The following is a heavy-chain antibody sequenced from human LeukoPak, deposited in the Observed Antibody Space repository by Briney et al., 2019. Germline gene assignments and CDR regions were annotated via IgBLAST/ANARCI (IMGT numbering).Heavy chain of an antibody. D-gene: IGHD2-21*02. Sequence: SETLSLTCTVSGVSISSGGYYWSWIRQHPGKGLEWIGYIFYSGSTYYNPSLKSRVTISVDTSKNQFSLKLSSVTAEDTAVYYCATVRGCGGDCYYLDYWGQGTLVTVSS. J-gene: IGHJ4*02. CDR3: ATVRGCGGDCYYLDY. CDR2: IFYSGST. CDR1: GVSISSGGYY. V-gene: IGHV4-31*03.